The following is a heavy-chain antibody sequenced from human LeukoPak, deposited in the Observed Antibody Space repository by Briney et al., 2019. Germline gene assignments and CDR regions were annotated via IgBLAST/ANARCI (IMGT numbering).Heavy chain of an antibody. J-gene: IGHJ4*02. CDR1: GFTFSGYA. Sequence: GGSLRLSCAASGFTFSGYAMSWVRQTPGKGLEWISAISRDGGSTYYADSVKGRSTISRDNSKNTLFLQMSSLRAEDTAVYYCAKDPGYGGNTFDYWGQGTLVTVSS. D-gene: IGHD4-23*01. CDR2: ISRDGGST. CDR3: AKDPGYGGNTFDY. V-gene: IGHV3-23*01.